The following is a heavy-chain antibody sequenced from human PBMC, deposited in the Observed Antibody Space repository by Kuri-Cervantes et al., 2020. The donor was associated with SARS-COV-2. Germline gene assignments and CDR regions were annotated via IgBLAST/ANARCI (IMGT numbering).Heavy chain of an antibody. D-gene: IGHD6-19*01. V-gene: IGHV3-30*07. CDR1: GFTFSTYV. J-gene: IGHJ4*02. CDR2: ISYDGSNT. Sequence: GGSLRLSCAASGFTFSTYVMHWVRQAPGKGLEWVAVISYDGSNTFYADSVKGRFTISRDNAKNSLFLQMNGLRVDDTAVYYCAREAYSSLDYWGQGTLVTVSS. CDR3: AREAYSSLDY.